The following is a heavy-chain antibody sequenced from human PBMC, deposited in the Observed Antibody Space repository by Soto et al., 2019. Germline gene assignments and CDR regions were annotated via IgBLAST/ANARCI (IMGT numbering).Heavy chain of an antibody. Sequence: PWATLSLTCSVSDGSINSHFWSWIRQPAGKRLEWIGRIYSSGSAIYNPSLKSRVTMSVDTSKDQFSLKLRSVTAADTAVYYCARDNVWSGYYSFFDYWGQGTLVTVSS. D-gene: IGHD3-3*01. CDR3: ARDNVWSGYYSFFDY. CDR1: DGSINSHF. V-gene: IGHV4-4*07. J-gene: IGHJ4*02. CDR2: IYSSGSA.